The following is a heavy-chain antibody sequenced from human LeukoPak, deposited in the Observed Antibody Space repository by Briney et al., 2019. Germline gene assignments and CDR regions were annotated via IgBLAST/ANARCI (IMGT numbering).Heavy chain of an antibody. D-gene: IGHD6-19*01. CDR3: ARLGYSSGWYDY. CDR1: GDSFSSTGYY. J-gene: IGHJ4*02. CDR2: IYYSGST. V-gene: IGHV4-39*01. Sequence: PSETLSLTCTVSGDSFSSTGYYWGWIRQPPGKGLEWIGSIYYSGSTYYNPSLKSRVTISVDTSKNQFSLKLSSVTAADTAVYYCARLGYSSGWYDYWGQGTLVTVSS.